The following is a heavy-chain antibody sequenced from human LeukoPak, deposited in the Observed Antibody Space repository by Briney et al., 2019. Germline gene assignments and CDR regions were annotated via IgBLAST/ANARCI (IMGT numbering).Heavy chain of an antibody. J-gene: IGHJ4*02. CDR3: ARASRRITIFGVGENGY. CDR2: INPNSGGT. V-gene: IGHV1-2*02. Sequence: GASVKVSCKASGYTFTGYYMHWVRQPPGQGLEWMGWINPNSGGTNYAQKFQGRVTMTRDTSISTAYMELSRLRSDDTAVYYCARASRRITIFGVGENGYWGQGTLVTVSS. D-gene: IGHD3-3*01. CDR1: GYTFTGYY.